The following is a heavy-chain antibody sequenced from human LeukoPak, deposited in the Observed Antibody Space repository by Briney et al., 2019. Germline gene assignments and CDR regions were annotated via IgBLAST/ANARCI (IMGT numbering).Heavy chain of an antibody. Sequence: GGSLRLSCAAAGFTFSSYAMSWVRQAPRKGLEWVSSISGSGGSTYYADSVKGRFAISRDNSKNTLYVQMNSLRAEDTAVYYCAKARWAWEMPTVIPTWSAPGGKGTLVTVS. CDR2: ISGSGGST. D-gene: IGHD4-17*01. CDR3: AKARWAWEMPTVIPTWSAP. V-gene: IGHV3-23*01. CDR1: GFTFSSYA. J-gene: IGHJ5*02.